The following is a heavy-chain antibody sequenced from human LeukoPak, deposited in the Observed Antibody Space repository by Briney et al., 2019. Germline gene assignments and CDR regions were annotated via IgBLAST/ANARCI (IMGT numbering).Heavy chain of an antibody. D-gene: IGHD3-10*01. J-gene: IGHJ4*02. V-gene: IGHV3-15*04. Sequence: GGSLRLSCAASGFTFSNAWMSWVRQAPGKGLEWVGRIESKTDGGTTDYAAPVKGRFTISRDDSTNTLYLQMNSLKSEDTAVYYCTTYGSGRKFDYWGQGILVTVSS. CDR1: GFTFSNAW. CDR3: TTYGSGRKFDY. CDR2: IESKTDGGTT.